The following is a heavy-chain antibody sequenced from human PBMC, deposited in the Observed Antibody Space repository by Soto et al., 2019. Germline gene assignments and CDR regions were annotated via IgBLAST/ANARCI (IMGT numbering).Heavy chain of an antibody. CDR3: ARDLVGPYSSSSWGDYFDY. CDR1: GGSISSGGYY. CDR2: IYYSGST. D-gene: IGHD6-6*01. V-gene: IGHV4-31*03. J-gene: IGHJ4*02. Sequence: QLQLQESGPGLVKHSQTLSLTCTVSGGSISSGGYYWSWIRQPPGKGLEWIGYIYYSGSTYYNPSLKGRVTISVDTSKNQFSLKVSSVTAADTAVYYCARDLVGPYSSSSWGDYFDYWGQGPLVTVSS.